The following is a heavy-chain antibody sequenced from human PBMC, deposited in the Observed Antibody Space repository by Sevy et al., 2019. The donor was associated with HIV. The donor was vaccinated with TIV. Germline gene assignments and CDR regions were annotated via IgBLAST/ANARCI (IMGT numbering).Heavy chain of an antibody. V-gene: IGHV1-69*13. D-gene: IGHD6-13*01. CDR3: ARAPPSGIAAAGPYYYYYSMDV. J-gene: IGHJ6*02. CDR1: GGTFSSYA. Sequence: ASVKVSCKASGGTFSSYAISWVRQAPGQGLEWMGGIIPIFGTANYAQKFQGRVTITADESTSTAYMELSSLRSEDTAVYYCARAPPSGIAAAGPYYYYYSMDVWGQGTTVTVSS. CDR2: IIPIFGTA.